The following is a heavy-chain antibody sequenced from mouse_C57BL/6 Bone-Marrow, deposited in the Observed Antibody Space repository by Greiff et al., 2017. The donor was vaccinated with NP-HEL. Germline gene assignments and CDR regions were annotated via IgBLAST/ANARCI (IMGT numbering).Heavy chain of an antibody. CDR3: TRSGVYYCSSYDYAMDY. CDR1: GYTFTDYE. CDR2: IDPETGGT. V-gene: IGHV1-15*01. D-gene: IGHD1-1*01. Sequence: QVQLQQSGAELVRPGASVTLSCKASGYTFTDYEMHWVKQTPVHGLEWIGAIDPETGGTAYNQKFKGKAILTADKSSSTVYMEFRSLTSEDSAVYYCTRSGVYYCSSYDYAMDYWGQGTSVTVSS. J-gene: IGHJ4*01.